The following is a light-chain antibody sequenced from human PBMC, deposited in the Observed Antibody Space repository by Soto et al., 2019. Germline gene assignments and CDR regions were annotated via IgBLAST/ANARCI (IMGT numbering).Light chain of an antibody. CDR1: QSISSW. CDR3: QQYNSYPLT. V-gene: IGKV1-5*03. CDR2: KAS. Sequence: DIQMTQSTSTLSASVGDRVTITCRASQSISSWLAWYQQKPGKAPNLLIYKASSLESVFPSRFSGSGSGTEFTLTISSLQPDDFATYYCQQYNSYPLTFGGGTKVEIK. J-gene: IGKJ4*01.